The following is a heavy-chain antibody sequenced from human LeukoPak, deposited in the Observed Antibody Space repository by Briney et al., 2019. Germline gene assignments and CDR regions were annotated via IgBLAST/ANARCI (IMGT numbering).Heavy chain of an antibody. J-gene: IGHJ4*02. D-gene: IGHD1-26*01. CDR1: GGSFSDYY. CDR3: AKYGPGSGSYSTSWYFHQ. Sequence: SETLSLTCAVYGGSFSDYYWTWIRQSPGKGLEWIGEINHSGRTNHNPSLESRVTISLDTSKNQFSLKLNSVTGADTAVYYCAKYGPGSGSYSTSWYFHQWGQGTLVTVSS. CDR2: INHSGRT. V-gene: IGHV4-34*01.